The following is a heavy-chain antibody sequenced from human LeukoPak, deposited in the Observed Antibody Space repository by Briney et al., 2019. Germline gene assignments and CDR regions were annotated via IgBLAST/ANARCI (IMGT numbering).Heavy chain of an antibody. CDR3: AGDVFDRYPDY. CDR2: ISSSSSYT. V-gene: IGHV3-11*05. CDR1: GFTFSDYY. Sequence: PGGSLRLSCAASGFTFSDYYMSWIRQAPGKGLEWVSYISSSSSYTNYADSVKGRFTISRDNAKNSLHLQMNSLRAEDTAVYYCAGDVFDRYPDYWGQGTLVTVSS. J-gene: IGHJ4*02. D-gene: IGHD3-9*01.